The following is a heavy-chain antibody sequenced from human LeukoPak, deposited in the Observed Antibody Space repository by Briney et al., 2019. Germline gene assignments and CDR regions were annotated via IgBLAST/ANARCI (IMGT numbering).Heavy chain of an antibody. V-gene: IGHV4-34*01. Sequence: SETLSLTCAVYGGSFSGYYWSWIRQPPGKGLEWIGEINHSGSTNYNPSLKSRVTISVDTSKNQFSLKLSSVTAADTAVYYCARAYYGSGSYLRAKHAFDIWGQGTMVTVSS. D-gene: IGHD3-10*01. CDR2: INHSGST. J-gene: IGHJ3*02. CDR1: GGSFSGYY. CDR3: ARAYYGSGSYLRAKHAFDI.